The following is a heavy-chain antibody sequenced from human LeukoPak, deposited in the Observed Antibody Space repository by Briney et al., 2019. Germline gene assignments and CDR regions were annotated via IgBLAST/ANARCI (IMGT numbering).Heavy chain of an antibody. V-gene: IGHV3-23*01. CDR2: VSGGGSNT. CDR1: GFTFSNNA. D-gene: IGHD6-19*01. Sequence: GGSLRLFCAASGFTFSNNAMSWVRQAPGKGLEWVSAVSGGGSNTYYADSVKGRFTISSDNSKNTLYLQMSSLRAEDTALYYCARRMAVAGSFDYWGQGTLVTVSS. CDR3: ARRMAVAGSFDY. J-gene: IGHJ4*02.